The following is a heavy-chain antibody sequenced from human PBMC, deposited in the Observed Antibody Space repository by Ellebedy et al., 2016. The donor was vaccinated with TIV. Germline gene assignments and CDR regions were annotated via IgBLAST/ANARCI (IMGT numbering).Heavy chain of an antibody. J-gene: IGHJ3*02. CDR3: AKYQGTKDAFDI. CDR1: GITLSSYA. D-gene: IGHD3-10*01. V-gene: IGHV3-33*08. Sequence: GESLKISCAASGITLSSYALHWVRQAPGKGLEWVAVIWYDGSNKYYADSVKGRFTISRDNSKNTVYLQMNSLRVEDTAVYYCAKYQGTKDAFDIWGQGSMVTVSS. CDR2: IWYDGSNK.